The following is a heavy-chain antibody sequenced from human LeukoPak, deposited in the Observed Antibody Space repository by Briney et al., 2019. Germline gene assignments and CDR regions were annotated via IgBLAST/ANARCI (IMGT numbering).Heavy chain of an antibody. D-gene: IGHD3-10*01. CDR2: INPSGGST. CDR3: ARSAGVTMVRGVSDY. Sequence: GASVKVSCKASGYTFTSYYMHWVRQAPGQGLEWMGIINPSGGSTSYAQKFQGRVTMTRDTSTSTVYMELSSLRSDDTAVYYCARSAGVTMVRGVSDYWGQGTLVTVSS. J-gene: IGHJ4*02. CDR1: GYTFTSYY. V-gene: IGHV1-46*01.